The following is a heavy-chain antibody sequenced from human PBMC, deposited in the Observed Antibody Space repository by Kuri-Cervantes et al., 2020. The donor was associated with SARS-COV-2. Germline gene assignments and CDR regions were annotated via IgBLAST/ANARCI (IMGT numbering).Heavy chain of an antibody. V-gene: IGHV3-23*01. J-gene: IGHJ4*02. CDR3: ARAIQIDY. CDR1: GFTFSSYA. CDR2: ISTSGGSL. D-gene: IGHD3-3*01. Sequence: GESLKISCAASGFTFSSYAMHWVRQAPGKGLQWVASISTSGGSLYPADSVKGRFSISRDESNNVLYLQMDRLRGEDTAVYYCARAIQIDYWGQGTLVTVSS.